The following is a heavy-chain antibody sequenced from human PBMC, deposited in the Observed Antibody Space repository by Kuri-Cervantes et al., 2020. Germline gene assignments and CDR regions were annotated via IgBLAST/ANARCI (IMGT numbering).Heavy chain of an antibody. Sequence: SETLSLTCTVSGGSIGSYYWSWIRQPAGKGLEWIGLLLTSGSTNYNPSLRSRVTISVDKSKNQFSLMLSSVTAADTAVYYCARWYNWNFDYWGQGTLVTVSS. J-gene: IGHJ4*02. CDR3: ARWYNWNFDY. CDR1: GGSIGSYY. D-gene: IGHD1-20*01. CDR2: LLTSGST. V-gene: IGHV4-4*07.